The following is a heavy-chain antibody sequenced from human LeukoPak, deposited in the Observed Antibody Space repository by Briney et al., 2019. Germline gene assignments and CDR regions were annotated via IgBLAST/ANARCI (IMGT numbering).Heavy chain of an antibody. CDR3: ARDPYQLSTVTTLVDY. Sequence: PGGSLRLSCAASGFTFSSHSMNWVRQAPGKGLEWVSYISSSSSTIYYADSVKGRFTISRDNAKNSLYLQMNSLRAEDTAVYYCARDPYQLSTVTTLVDYWGQGTLVTVSS. J-gene: IGHJ4*02. CDR2: ISSSSSTI. V-gene: IGHV3-48*04. CDR1: GFTFSSHS. D-gene: IGHD4-11*01.